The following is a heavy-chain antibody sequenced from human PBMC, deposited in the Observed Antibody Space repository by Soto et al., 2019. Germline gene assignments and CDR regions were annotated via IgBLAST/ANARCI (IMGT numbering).Heavy chain of an antibody. CDR1: GYTLTSYA. D-gene: IGHD3-3*01. V-gene: IGHV1-3*01. CDR3: AIVLFEWLLPDY. CDR2: INAGNGNT. Sequence: ASVKVSCKASGYTLTSYAMHWVRQAPGQRLEWMGWINAGNGNTKYSQKFQGRVTITRDTSASTAYMELSSLRSEDTAVYYCAIVLFEWLLPDYWGQRSLVSVFS. J-gene: IGHJ4*02.